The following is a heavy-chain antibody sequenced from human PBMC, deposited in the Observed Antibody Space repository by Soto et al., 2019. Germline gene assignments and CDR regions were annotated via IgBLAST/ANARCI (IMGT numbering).Heavy chain of an antibody. J-gene: IGHJ6*02. V-gene: IGHV4-39*01. D-gene: IGHD1-26*01. Sequence: SETLSLTCTVSGGSISSSSYYWGWIRQPPGQGLEWIGRIYYSGSTYYNPSLKSRVTISVDTSKNQFSLKLSFVTAADTAVYYCARARIVGATTYLYYYYGMDVWGQGTTVTVSS. CDR3: ARARIVGATTYLYYYYGMDV. CDR1: GGSISSSSYY. CDR2: IYYSGST.